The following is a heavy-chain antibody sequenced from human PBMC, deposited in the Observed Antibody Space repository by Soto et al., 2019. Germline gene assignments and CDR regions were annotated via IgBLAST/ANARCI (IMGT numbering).Heavy chain of an antibody. J-gene: IGHJ4*02. CDR3: ARDNGYDYFDY. CDR1: GFTFSSYA. CDR2: ISYDGSNK. V-gene: IGHV3-30-3*01. Sequence: GGSLRLSCAASGFTFSSYAMHWVRQAPGKGLEWVAVISYDGSNKYYADSVKGRFTISRDNSKNTLYLQMNSLRAEDTAVYYCARDNGYDYFDYWGQGTLVTVSS. D-gene: IGHD5-12*01.